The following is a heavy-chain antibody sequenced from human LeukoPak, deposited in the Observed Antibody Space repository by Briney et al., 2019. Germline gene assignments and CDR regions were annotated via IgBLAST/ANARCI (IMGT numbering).Heavy chain of an antibody. CDR3: ARGADGSGSYYQVPLNWFDP. J-gene: IGHJ5*02. Sequence: GGSLRLSCAASGFTFSSYSMNWVRQAPGKGLERVSYISSSSSTIYYADSVKGRFTISGDNAKNSLYLQMNSLRAEDTAVYYCARGADGSGSYYQVPLNWFDPWGQGTLVTVSS. CDR1: GFTFSSYS. D-gene: IGHD3-10*01. CDR2: ISSSSSTI. V-gene: IGHV3-48*01.